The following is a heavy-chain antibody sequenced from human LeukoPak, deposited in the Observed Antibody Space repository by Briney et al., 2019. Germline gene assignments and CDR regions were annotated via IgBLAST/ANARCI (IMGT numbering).Heavy chain of an antibody. CDR3: ATYRQVLLPFES. CDR2: IRYDGSNK. J-gene: IGHJ4*02. V-gene: IGHV3-30*02. D-gene: IGHD2-8*02. CDR1: GFTFSSYG. Sequence: PGGSLRLSCAVSGFTFSSYGMHWVRQAPGKGLKWVAFIRYDGSNKYYADSVKGRFTISRDNSKSTLSLQMNSLRAEDTAIYYRATYRQVLLPFESWGQGTLVTVSS.